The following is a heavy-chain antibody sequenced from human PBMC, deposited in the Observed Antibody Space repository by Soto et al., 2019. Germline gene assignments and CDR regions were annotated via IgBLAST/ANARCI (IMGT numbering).Heavy chain of an antibody. CDR1: GGSITSYY. V-gene: IGHV4-59*01. CDR3: ARGGASGATTNY. Sequence: QVQLQESGPGLVKPSETLSLTCTVSGGSITSYYWSWLRQPPGKGLEWIGNIYYSGVTDYNPSLKSRVHMSVDTSRERFSLKLSSVTAADTAIYHFARGGASGATTNYWGRGTLVTVSS. J-gene: IGHJ4*02. D-gene: IGHD3-10*01. CDR2: IYYSGVT.